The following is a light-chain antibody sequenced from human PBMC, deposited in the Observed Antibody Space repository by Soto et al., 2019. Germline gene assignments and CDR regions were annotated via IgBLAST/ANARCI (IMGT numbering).Light chain of an antibody. Sequence: TLSGTVGEKHTLSCSASQSVRSNLGWYQKKPGQAPRLLIYGASTRATGIPSRLSGSGYWIKYTITNSILLTADFSCCYCLQNNQSRGTVGHGTKVDIK. CDR1: QSVRSN. J-gene: IGKJ1*01. V-gene: IGKV3-15*01. CDR3: LQNNQSRGT. CDR2: GAS.